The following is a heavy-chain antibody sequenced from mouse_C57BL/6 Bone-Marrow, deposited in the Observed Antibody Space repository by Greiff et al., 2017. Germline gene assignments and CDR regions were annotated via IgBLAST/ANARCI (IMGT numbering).Heavy chain of an antibody. CDR2: INPYNGGT. J-gene: IGHJ2*01. CDR1: GYTFTDYY. Sequence: EVKLKQSGPVLVKPGASVKMSCKASGYTFTDYYMNWVKQSHGKSLEWIGVINPYNGGTSYNQKFKGKATLTVDKSSSTAYMELNSLTSEDSAVYYCARGGRDYWGQGTTLTVSS. V-gene: IGHV1-19*01. CDR3: ARGGRDY. D-gene: IGHD3-3*01.